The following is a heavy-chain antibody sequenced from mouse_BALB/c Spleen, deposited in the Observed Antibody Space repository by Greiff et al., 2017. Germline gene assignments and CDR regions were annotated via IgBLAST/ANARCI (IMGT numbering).Heavy chain of an antibody. Sequence: VQLKESGPGLVQPSQSLSITCTVSGFSLTSYGVHWVRQSPGKGLEWLGVIWSGGSTDYNAAFISRLSISKDNSKSQVFFKMNSLQANDTAIYYCARPYYGNSFYAMDYWGQGTSVTVSS. V-gene: IGHV2-2*02. J-gene: IGHJ4*01. CDR3: ARPYYGNSFYAMDY. CDR2: IWSGGST. CDR1: GFSLTSYG. D-gene: IGHD2-10*01.